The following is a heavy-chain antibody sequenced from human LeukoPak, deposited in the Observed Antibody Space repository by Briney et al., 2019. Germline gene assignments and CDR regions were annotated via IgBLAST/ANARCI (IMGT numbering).Heavy chain of an antibody. CDR1: GFTFSSYW. CDR3: ARGGGLDV. J-gene: IGHJ6*02. Sequence: GGSLRLSCAASGFTFSSYWMNWAREAPGKGLEWVASINHNGNVNYYVDSVKGRFTISRDNAKNSLYLQMSNLRAEDTAVYFCARGGGLDVWGQGATVTVSS. CDR2: INHNGNVN. D-gene: IGHD3-16*01. V-gene: IGHV3-7*03.